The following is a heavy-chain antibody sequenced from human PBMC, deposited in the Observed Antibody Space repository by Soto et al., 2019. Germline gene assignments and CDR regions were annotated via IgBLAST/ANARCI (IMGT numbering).Heavy chain of an antibody. CDR2: ISYDGTNK. Sequence: QVQLVESGGGVVQPGRSLRLSCAASGFTFSSYAMHWVRQAPGKGLEWVAIISYDGTNKYYADSVKGRFTISRDNSKNTLYLQMNSLRPEDTAMYYCASLSSGSYPGDYFDYWGQGTLVTVSS. V-gene: IGHV3-30*03. CDR3: ASLSSGSYPGDYFDY. J-gene: IGHJ4*02. CDR1: GFTFSSYA. D-gene: IGHD1-26*01.